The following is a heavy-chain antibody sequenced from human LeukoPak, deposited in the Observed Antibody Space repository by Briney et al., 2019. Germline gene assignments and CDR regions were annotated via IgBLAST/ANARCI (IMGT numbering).Heavy chain of an antibody. Sequence: SETLSLTCTVSGGSISSYHWSWIRQPPGKGLEWIGYIYYSGSTNYNPSLKSRVTISVDTSKNQFSLKLSSVTAVDTAVYYCARETSQKGAHYMDVWGKGTTVTISS. CDR2: IYYSGST. J-gene: IGHJ6*03. CDR1: GGSISSYH. D-gene: IGHD3-16*01. CDR3: ARETSQKGAHYMDV. V-gene: IGHV4-59*01.